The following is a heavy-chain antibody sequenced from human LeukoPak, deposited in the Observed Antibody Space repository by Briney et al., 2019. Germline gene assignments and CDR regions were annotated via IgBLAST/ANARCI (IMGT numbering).Heavy chain of an antibody. J-gene: IGHJ3*02. CDR2: IRYDGSNK. V-gene: IGHV3-30*02. Sequence: GGSLGLSCAASGFTFSSYGMHWVRQAPGKGLEWEAFIRYDGSNKYYADSVKGRFTISRDNSKNTLYLQMNSLRAEDTAVYYCAKDQESNDWYGAFDIWGQGTMVTVSS. CDR3: AKDQESNDWYGAFDI. CDR1: GFTFSSYG. D-gene: IGHD6-19*01.